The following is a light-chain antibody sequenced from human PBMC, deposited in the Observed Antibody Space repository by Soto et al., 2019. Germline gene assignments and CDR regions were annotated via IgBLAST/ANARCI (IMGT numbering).Light chain of an antibody. V-gene: IGKV1-39*01. CDR3: QQSYRIPRT. J-gene: IGKJ5*01. CDR2: GIS. Sequence: IQPTPSPSSLSASVEDRVTIPCRASQSISNYLNWYQQKPGKAPELLIYGISTLQKGVPSRFSGSGSGTDFILTINSLQPEDFATYYCQQSYRIPRTFGQGARLEI. CDR1: QSISNY.